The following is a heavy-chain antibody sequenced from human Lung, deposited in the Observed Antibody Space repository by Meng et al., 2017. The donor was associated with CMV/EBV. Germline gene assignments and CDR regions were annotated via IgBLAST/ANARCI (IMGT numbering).Heavy chain of an antibody. CDR3: ARGANGFNLGFFDS. CDR1: GDSVSGGTYS. V-gene: IGHV4-61*02. J-gene: IGHJ4*02. Sequence: QVQLQESGPGLVKPSQTLSLTCTVSGDSVSGGTYSWNWIRQPAGKGLEWIGRIYTTGTTNYNPSLKSRVIISSDTSNNQFSLELTSVTAADTAVYYCARGANGFNLGFFDSWGQGSLGTVSS. D-gene: IGHD5-24*01. CDR2: IYTTGTT.